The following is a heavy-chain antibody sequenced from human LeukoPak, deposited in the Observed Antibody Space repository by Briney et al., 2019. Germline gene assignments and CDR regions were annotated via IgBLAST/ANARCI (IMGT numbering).Heavy chain of an antibody. CDR2: NTHSGSA. CDR3: ARKSAYRRPIDY. V-gene: IGHV4-34*01. CDR1: GGSFSGYY. D-gene: IGHD3-16*01. J-gene: IGHJ4*02. Sequence: SETLSLTCAVYGGSFSGYYWNWIRQPPGKGLEWIGENTHSGSANYNPSLNSRVTISVDTSKNQFSLKLSSVTAAETAVYYWARKSAYRRPIDYWGQGTLVTVSS.